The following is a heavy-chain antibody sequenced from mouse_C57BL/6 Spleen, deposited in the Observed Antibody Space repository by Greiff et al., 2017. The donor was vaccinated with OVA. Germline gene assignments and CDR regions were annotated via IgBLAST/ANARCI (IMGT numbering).Heavy chain of an antibody. J-gene: IGHJ3*01. CDR1: GYTFTDYE. V-gene: IGHV1-15*01. CDR2: IDPATGGT. Sequence: VQLQQPGAELVRPGASVTLSCKASGYTFTDYEMHWVKQTPVHGLEWIGAIDPATGGTDYNQKFKGKAILTADKSSSTAYMELRSLTSEDSAGYYCTRATMVTTRFADWGQGTLVTVSA. CDR3: TRATMVTTRFAD. D-gene: IGHD2-2*01.